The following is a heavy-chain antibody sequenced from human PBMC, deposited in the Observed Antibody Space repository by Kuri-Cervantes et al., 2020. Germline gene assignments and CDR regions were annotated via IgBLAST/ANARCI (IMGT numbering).Heavy chain of an antibody. D-gene: IGHD3-22*01. Sequence: GASLKISCNGSGSSITSYWIGWVRQMPGKGLEWMGIIYPGDSDTSYSPSFQGQVTISADKSISTAYLQRSSLKASDTAMYYCARHVGWRYYDIEWSIDYRGQGTLVTVSS. CDR1: GSSITSYW. CDR3: ARHVGWRYYDIEWSIDY. CDR2: IYPGDSDT. V-gene: IGHV5-51*01. J-gene: IGHJ4*02.